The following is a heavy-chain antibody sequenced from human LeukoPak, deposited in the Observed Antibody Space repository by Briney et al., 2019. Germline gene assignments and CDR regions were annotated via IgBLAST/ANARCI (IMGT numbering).Heavy chain of an antibody. Sequence: GGSLRLSCAASGFTFSSYGMHWVRQAPGKGLEWVAALAYDGSNQYYVDSAKGRFTISRDNSKNTLYLQMNSLRVEDTAVYYCSKGEGMLRGVIENWGQGTLVTVSS. J-gene: IGHJ4*02. CDR1: GFTFSSYG. CDR3: SKGEGMLRGVIEN. D-gene: IGHD3-10*01. CDR2: LAYDGSNQ. V-gene: IGHV3-30*18.